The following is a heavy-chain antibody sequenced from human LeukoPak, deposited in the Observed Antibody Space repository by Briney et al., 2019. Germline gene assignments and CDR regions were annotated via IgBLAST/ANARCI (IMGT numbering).Heavy chain of an antibody. CDR2: ISYDGSNK. D-gene: IGHD3-9*01. CDR1: GFTFSSYG. J-gene: IGHJ4*02. CDR3: AKDLYDILTGYCFDY. Sequence: GRSLRLSCAASGFTFSSYGMHWVRQAPGKGLEWVAVISYDGSNKYYADSVKGRFTISRDNSKNTLYLQMNSLRAEDTAVYYCAKDLYDILTGYCFDYWGQGTPVTVSS. V-gene: IGHV3-30*18.